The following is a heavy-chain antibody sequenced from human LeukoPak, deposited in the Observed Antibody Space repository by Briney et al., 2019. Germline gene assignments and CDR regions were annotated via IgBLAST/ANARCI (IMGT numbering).Heavy chain of an antibody. Sequence: PSQTLSLTCTVSGGSISSGGYYWSWLRQHPGKGLEWIGYIYYSGSTYYNPSLKSRVTISVDTSKNQFSLKLSSVTAADTAVYYCARQQAGRFRRFDYWGQGTLVTVSS. CDR1: GGSISSGGYY. V-gene: IGHV4-31*03. J-gene: IGHJ4*02. CDR3: ARQQAGRFRRFDY. D-gene: IGHD6-13*01. CDR2: IYYSGST.